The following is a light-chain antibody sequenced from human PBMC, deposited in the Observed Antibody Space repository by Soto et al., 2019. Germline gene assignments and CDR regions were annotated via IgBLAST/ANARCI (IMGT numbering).Light chain of an antibody. CDR2: AAS. CDR3: QKYNSAPWT. Sequence: DIQMTQSPSSLSASVGDRVTITCRASQGISNYLAWYQQKPGKVPKLLIYAASTLQSGVPSRFSGSGSGTDFTFTIGSLLPEDVATYYCQKYNSAPWTFGQGTKVEIK. V-gene: IGKV1-27*01. J-gene: IGKJ1*01. CDR1: QGISNY.